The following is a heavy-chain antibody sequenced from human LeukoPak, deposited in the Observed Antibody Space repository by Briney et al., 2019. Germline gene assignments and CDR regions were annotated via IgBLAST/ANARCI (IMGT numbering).Heavy chain of an antibody. CDR3: AKNTNYAFDI. J-gene: IGHJ3*02. CDR2: IYYSGST. CDR1: GGSISSSSYY. Sequence: SETLSLTCTVSGGSISSSSYYWGWIRQPPGKGLEWIGSIYYSGSTYYNPSLKSRVTISVDTSKNQFSLRLNSVTAADTALYYCAKNTNYAFDIWGQGTMVTVSS. D-gene: IGHD2-8*01. V-gene: IGHV4-39*07.